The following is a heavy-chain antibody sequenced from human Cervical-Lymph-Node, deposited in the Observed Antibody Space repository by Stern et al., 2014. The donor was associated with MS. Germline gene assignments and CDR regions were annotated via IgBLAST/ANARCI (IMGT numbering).Heavy chain of an antibody. J-gene: IGHJ6*02. Sequence: VQLVQSGAEVKKPGASVKVSCKVSGYTLSELSMHWVRQAPGKGLEWVGGFDPEEGDKIYAQRFQGRVSMTEDTSTDTAYMELRSLTFEDTAVYYCATDCDDFRSGYSAPTKGYGLDVWGQGTTVTVTS. CDR2: FDPEEGDK. CDR1: GYTLSELS. V-gene: IGHV1-24*01. D-gene: IGHD3-3*01. CDR3: ATDCDDFRSGYSAPTKGYGLDV.